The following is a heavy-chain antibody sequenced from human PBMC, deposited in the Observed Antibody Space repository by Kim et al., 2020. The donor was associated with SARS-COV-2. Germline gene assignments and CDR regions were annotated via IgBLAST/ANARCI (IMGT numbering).Heavy chain of an antibody. D-gene: IGHD3-10*01. CDR2: IYYSGST. Sequence: SETLSLTCTVSGGSISSSSYYWGWIRQPPGKGLEWIGSIYYSGSTYYNPSLKSRVTISVDTSKNQFSLKLSSVTAADTAVYYCARGRGYYYGSGSYYNSRYFDLWGRGTLVTVSS. J-gene: IGHJ2*01. V-gene: IGHV4-39*01. CDR1: GGSISSSSYY. CDR3: ARGRGYYYGSGSYYNSRYFDL.